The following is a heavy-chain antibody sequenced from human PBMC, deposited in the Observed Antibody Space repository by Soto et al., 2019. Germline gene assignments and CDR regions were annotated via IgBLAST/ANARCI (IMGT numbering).Heavy chain of an antibody. CDR2: ISSSSSYI. Sequence: GGSLRLSCAASGFTFSSYSMNWVRQAPGKGLEWVSSISSSSSYIYYADSVKGRFTISRDNAKNSLYLQMNSLRAEDTAVYYCARAIREVVPAAYASTFGYWGQGTLVTVSS. CDR1: GFTFSSYS. J-gene: IGHJ4*02. V-gene: IGHV3-21*01. D-gene: IGHD2-2*01. CDR3: ARAIREVVPAAYASTFGY.